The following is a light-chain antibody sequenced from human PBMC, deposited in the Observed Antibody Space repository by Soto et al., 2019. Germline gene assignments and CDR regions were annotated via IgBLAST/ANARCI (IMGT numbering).Light chain of an antibody. V-gene: IGLV7-46*01. Sequence: QAVVTQEPSLTVSPGGTVTLTCGSSTGAVTSGHYPYWFQQKPAQAPRTLIYDTTNKHSWTPARFSGSLLGGKAALTLSGAQPEDEADYYCLLSYSGARVFGGGTQLTVL. CDR2: DTT. J-gene: IGLJ2*01. CDR1: TGAVTSGHY. CDR3: LLSYSGARV.